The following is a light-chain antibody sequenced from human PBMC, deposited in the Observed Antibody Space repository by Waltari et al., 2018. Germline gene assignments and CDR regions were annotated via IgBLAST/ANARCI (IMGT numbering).Light chain of an antibody. J-gene: IGKJ2*01. CDR2: AAS. Sequence: DIQMTQSPSSLSASIGDRVTINCRASQHISNSLAWFQQKPGKAPTSLIYAASTLQSGVPSKFSGSGSGTDFTLTISSLQPEDFATYYCLQYKSYPFTFGQGTNLEIK. CDR1: QHISNS. V-gene: IGKV1-16*02. CDR3: LQYKSYPFT.